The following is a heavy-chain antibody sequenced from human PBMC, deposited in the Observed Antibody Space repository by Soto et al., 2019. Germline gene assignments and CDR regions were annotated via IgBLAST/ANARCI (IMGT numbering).Heavy chain of an antibody. J-gene: IGHJ4*02. D-gene: IGHD1-26*01. CDR3: ARDQGGSYYY. V-gene: IGHV1-18*01. CDR1: GYTFTSY. Sequence: QVQLVQSGAEVKKPGASVKVSCKASGYTFTSYVSWVRQAPGQGLEWMGWISAYNGNTNYAQKLXGXVXMXXDTSPSTAYMELRSLRSDDTAVYYCARDQGGSYYYWGQGTLVTVSS. CDR2: ISAYNGNT.